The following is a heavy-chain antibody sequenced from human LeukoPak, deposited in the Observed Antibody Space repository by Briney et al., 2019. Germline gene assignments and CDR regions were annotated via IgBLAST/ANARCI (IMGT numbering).Heavy chain of an antibody. J-gene: IGHJ4*02. CDR3: ARDSVRQWLVTYYFDY. D-gene: IGHD6-19*01. CDR2: ISHSGNT. CDR1: GGSISSYY. Sequence: SETLSLTCTVSGGSISSYYWSWIRQPPGKGLEWIGSISHSGNTYYNPSLKSRVTISVDTSKNQFSLKLSSVTAADTAAYYCARDSVRQWLVTYYFDYWGQGTLVTVSS. V-gene: IGHV4-59*12.